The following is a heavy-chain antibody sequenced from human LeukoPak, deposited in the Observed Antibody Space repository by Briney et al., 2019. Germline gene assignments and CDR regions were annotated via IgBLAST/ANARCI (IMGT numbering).Heavy chain of an antibody. V-gene: IGHV3-23*01. CDR2: IRGGGPET. J-gene: IGHJ4*02. CDR3: VRGIRAPDF. Sequence: GGSLRLTCVASGFSFNIYDLSWFRQAPGKGLEWVSGIRGGGPETYYADSVTGRFSISRDNSKNTLFLQTNGLRAENSAIYYCVRGIRAPDFWGEGTLVTVSS. CDR1: GFSFNIYD.